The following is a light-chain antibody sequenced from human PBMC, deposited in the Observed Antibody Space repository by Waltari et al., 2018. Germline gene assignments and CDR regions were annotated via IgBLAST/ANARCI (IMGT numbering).Light chain of an antibody. V-gene: IGKV1-33*01. CDR3: QQYDNLPLT. Sequence: DIQMTQSPYSLSASVGDRVTITCQASQDINNYLNWYQQKPGKAPKLLIYDASNLETVVPSRFSGSVSGTDFTFTISSLQPEDIATYYCQQYDNLPLTFGGGTKVEIK. CDR1: QDINNY. J-gene: IGKJ4*01. CDR2: DAS.